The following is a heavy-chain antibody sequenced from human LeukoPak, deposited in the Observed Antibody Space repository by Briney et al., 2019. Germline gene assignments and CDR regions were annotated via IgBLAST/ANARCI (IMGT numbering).Heavy chain of an antibody. CDR2: ISSSGSTT. D-gene: IGHD6-19*01. J-gene: IGHJ4*02. V-gene: IGHV3-11*01. Sequence: TGGSLRLSCAASGFTFSDYYMSWIRQAPGKGLEWVSYISSSGSTTYYADSVKGRFTISRDNSKNTLYLQMNSLRAEDTAVYYCAKDLGRSGWSDFDYWGQGTLVTVSS. CDR3: AKDLGRSGWSDFDY. CDR1: GFTFSDYY.